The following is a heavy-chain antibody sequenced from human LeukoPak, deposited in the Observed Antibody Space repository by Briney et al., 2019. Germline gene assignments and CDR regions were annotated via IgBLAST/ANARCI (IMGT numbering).Heavy chain of an antibody. V-gene: IGHV5-51*01. Sequence: GESLKISGKGSGSRFTNYWIGGVRQMPGKGLEGMGIIYPGESDTRYSPSFQGQVTISADKSISTAYLQWSSLKASDTAMYYCARPEEKGGRYFTRFDYWGQGTLVTVSS. CDR2: IYPGESDT. CDR1: GSRFTNYW. CDR3: ARPEEKGGRYFTRFDY. D-gene: IGHD3-9*01. J-gene: IGHJ4*02.